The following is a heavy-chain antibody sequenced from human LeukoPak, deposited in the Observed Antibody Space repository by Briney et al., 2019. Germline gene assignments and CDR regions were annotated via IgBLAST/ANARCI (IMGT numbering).Heavy chain of an antibody. CDR1: VLTYSSYA. CDR3: ARARGRTFSGPFDY. Sequence: GGSERLFCAPCVLTYSSYAMHGLPDSPGEALVGVADISCDGSNKYYADSVKGRFTISRDNSKNTLYLQMNSLRAEDTAVYYCARARGRTFSGPFDYWGQGTLVTVSS. J-gene: IGHJ4*02. D-gene: IGHD6-25*01. CDR2: ISCDGSNK. V-gene: IGHV3-30*04.